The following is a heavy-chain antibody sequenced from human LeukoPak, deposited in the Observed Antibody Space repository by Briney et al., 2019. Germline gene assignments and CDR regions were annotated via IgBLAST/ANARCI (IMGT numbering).Heavy chain of an antibody. D-gene: IGHD3-22*01. CDR3: ARDSHYFDSSGNYKGNDN. V-gene: IGHV3-7*01. CDR2: INKDGSEK. CDR1: GGSISSGGYY. J-gene: IGHJ4*02. Sequence: ASETLSLTCTVSGGSISSGGYYWSWVRQAPGKGLEWVAIINKDGSEKYYVDSVKGRFTISRDNAKNSLYLQTNSLGDEDTGVYYCARDSHYFDSSGNYKGNDNWGQGTLVTVCS.